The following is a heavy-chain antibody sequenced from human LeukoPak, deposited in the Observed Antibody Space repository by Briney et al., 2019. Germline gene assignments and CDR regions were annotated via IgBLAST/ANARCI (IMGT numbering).Heavy chain of an antibody. J-gene: IGHJ4*02. CDR2: ISSSGSTI. CDR3: ARDLWSVAGTPDY. CDR1: GFTFSDYY. V-gene: IGHV3-11*01. D-gene: IGHD6-19*01. Sequence: GGSLRLSCAASGFTFSDYYMSWIRQAPGKGLEWVSYISSSGSTIYYADSVKGRFTISRDNTKNSLYLQMNSLRAEDTAVYYCARDLWSVAGTPDYWGQGTLVTVSS.